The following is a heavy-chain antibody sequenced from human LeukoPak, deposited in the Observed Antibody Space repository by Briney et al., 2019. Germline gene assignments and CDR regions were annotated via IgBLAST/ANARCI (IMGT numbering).Heavy chain of an antibody. CDR2: MNPNSGNT. CDR3: VRGDDFWSGYYIGDY. J-gene: IGHJ4*02. V-gene: IGHV1-8*03. CDR1: GYTFTNYD. D-gene: IGHD3-3*01. Sequence: ASVKVSCKSSGYTFTNYDINRVRQATGQGLEWMGWMNPNSGNTGYAQKFQGRVTITRNTSISTAYMELSSLRSEDTAVYYCVRGDDFWSGYYIGDYWGQGTLVTVSS.